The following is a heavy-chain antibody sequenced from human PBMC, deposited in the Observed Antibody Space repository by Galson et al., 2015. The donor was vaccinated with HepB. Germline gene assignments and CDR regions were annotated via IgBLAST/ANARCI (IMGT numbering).Heavy chain of an antibody. CDR1: GYTFTGYS. CDR2: IDPNSDGT. Sequence: SVKVSCKASGYTFTGYSIHWVRQAPGQGLEWMGWIDPNSDGTKYAHKFQGWVTMSTDTSINTVYMELSRLKSDDTAVYFCARGGPFWTEQNWLDPWGQGTRVTVSS. V-gene: IGHV1-2*04. CDR3: ARGGPFWTEQNWLDP. D-gene: IGHD3/OR15-3a*01. J-gene: IGHJ5*02.